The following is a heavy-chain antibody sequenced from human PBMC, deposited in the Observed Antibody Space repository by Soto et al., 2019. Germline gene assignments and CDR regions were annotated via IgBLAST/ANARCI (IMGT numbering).Heavy chain of an antibody. CDR3: ERITRPIAYYSLDV. V-gene: IGHV2-26*01. D-gene: IGHD6-25*01. J-gene: IGHJ6*04. CDR2: MFSNDEK. Sequence: QVTLKESGPVLMKPTETLTLTCTVSGFSLNNPRMGVSWIRQPPGKALEWLAHMFSNDEKFYSASLQSRLTISKDISKAQVVLTMTNVVPADTGTYYCERITRPIAYYSLDVWGKGTTVTVFS. CDR1: GFSLNNPRMG.